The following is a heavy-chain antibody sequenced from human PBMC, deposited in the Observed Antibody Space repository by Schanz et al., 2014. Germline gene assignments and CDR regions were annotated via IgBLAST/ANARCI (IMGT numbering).Heavy chain of an antibody. J-gene: IGHJ6*02. Sequence: EVRLVESGGGLVEPGGSLRLSCSGSGFTFSTYAMSWVRQAPGKGLEWVSAINGNGGITYYADPVKGRFTISRDNSKNTRYLQMNSLRAEDTAVYYCAKDVRPVANTVHFYYMGVWGQGTTVTVSS. CDR1: GFTFSTYA. D-gene: IGHD6-19*01. CDR2: INGNGGIT. V-gene: IGHV3-23*04. CDR3: AKDVRPVANTVHFYYMGV.